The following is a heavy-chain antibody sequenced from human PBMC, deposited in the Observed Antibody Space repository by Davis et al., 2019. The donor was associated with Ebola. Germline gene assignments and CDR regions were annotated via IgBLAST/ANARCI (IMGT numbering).Heavy chain of an antibody. Sequence: GGSLRLSCVASGFTFNNYALIWVRQSPVKGLEWVSAVGTSGDTYYADSVKGRFTISRDNSKNTLYLQMNSLRAEDTAVYYCARSNWNFPCWFDPWGQGTLVTVSS. V-gene: IGHV3-23*01. CDR3: ARSNWNFPCWFDP. J-gene: IGHJ5*02. CDR2: VGTSGDT. D-gene: IGHD1-7*01. CDR1: GFTFNNYA.